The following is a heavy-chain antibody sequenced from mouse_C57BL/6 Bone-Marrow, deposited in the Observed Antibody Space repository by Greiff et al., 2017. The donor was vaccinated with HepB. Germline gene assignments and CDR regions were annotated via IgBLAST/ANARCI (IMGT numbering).Heavy chain of an antibody. CDR3: TRWLLCYYAMDY. V-gene: IGHV6-3*01. D-gene: IGHD2-3*01. CDR1: GFTFSNYW. Sequence: EVMLVESGGGLVQPGGSMKLSCVASGFTFSNYWMNWVRQSPEKGLEWVAQIRLKSDNYATHYAESVKGRFTISRDDSKSSVYLQMNNLRAEDTGIYYCTRWLLCYYAMDYWGQGTSVTVSS. J-gene: IGHJ4*01. CDR2: IRLKSDNYAT.